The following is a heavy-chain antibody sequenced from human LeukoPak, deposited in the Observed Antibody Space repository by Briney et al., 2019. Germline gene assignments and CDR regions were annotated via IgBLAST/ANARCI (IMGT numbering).Heavy chain of an antibody. D-gene: IGHD6-19*01. Sequence: PGGSLRLSCAASGFTFSSYGMHWVRQAPGKGLEWVAVISYEGSNKYYADSLKARFTISRDNSKNTLYLQMNSLRAEDTAVYYCAKDRDEGWLYYYYYGMDVWGKGTTVTVSS. CDR1: GFTFSSYG. J-gene: IGHJ6*04. CDR2: ISYEGSNK. V-gene: IGHV3-30*18. CDR3: AKDRDEGWLYYYYYGMDV.